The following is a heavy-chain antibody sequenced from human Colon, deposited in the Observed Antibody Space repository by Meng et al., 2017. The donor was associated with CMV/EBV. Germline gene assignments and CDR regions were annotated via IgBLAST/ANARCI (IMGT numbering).Heavy chain of an antibody. CDR2: VYSSGST. V-gene: IGHV4-39*07. CDR1: SSGYH. J-gene: IGHJ4*02. D-gene: IGHD2-2*02. Sequence: SSGYHWGWIRQPPGKGLEWIGNVYSSGSTYYNPSLNSRVSISVDTSKNQLSLKLTSVTAADTAMYYCVRDGRFGGYCTSTSCYTGYWGQGTLVTVSS. CDR3: VRDGRFGGYCTSTSCYTGY.